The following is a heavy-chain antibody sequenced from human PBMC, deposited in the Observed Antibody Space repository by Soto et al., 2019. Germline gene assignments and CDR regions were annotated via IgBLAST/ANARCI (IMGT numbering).Heavy chain of an antibody. CDR3: ARALVLGVGALSQ. Sequence: GGSLRLSCAASGFTFSSYYISWIRQAPGKGLEWVSYISDSGSLTHYGDSVKGRFTISRDNAKASLYLQMDSLRAEDTAIYYCARALVLGVGALSQWGQGTLVTVSS. J-gene: IGHJ4*02. CDR1: GFTFSSYY. D-gene: IGHD1-26*01. CDR2: ISDSGSLT. V-gene: IGHV3-11*01.